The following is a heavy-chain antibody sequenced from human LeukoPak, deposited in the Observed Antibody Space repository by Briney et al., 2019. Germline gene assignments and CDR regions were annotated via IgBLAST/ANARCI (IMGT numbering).Heavy chain of an antibody. CDR3: VRGFGGRTDS. V-gene: IGHV3-74*01. CDR1: GFTFSSSW. D-gene: IGHD2-15*01. J-gene: IGHJ5*01. Sequence: GGSLRLSCAASGFTFSSSWMHWARQAPGKGLVWVSRINTDGSRTDHADSVKGRFTISRDNAKDTLYLQMGSLRAEDTAVYYCVRGFGGRTDSWGQGTEVTVST. CDR2: INTDGSRT.